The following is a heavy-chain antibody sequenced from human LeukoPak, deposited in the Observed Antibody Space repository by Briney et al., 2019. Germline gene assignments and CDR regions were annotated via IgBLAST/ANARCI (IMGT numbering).Heavy chain of an antibody. V-gene: IGHV3-9*01. Sequence: PGGSLRLSCAASGFTFDDYAMHWVRQAPGKGLEWVSSISLNSGIIDYADSVKGRFTISRDNAKNSLYLQMNSLRAEDTALYYCTKDIGKFYTSGWNYFSMDVWGQGTTVTVSS. CDR1: GFTFDDYA. J-gene: IGHJ6*02. D-gene: IGHD6-19*01. CDR3: TKDIGKFYTSGWNYFSMDV. CDR2: ISLNSGII.